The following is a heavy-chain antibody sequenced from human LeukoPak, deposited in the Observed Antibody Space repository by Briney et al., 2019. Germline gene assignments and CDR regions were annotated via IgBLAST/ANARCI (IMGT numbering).Heavy chain of an antibody. CDR1: GGSISSSSYY. V-gene: IGHV4-39*07. Sequence: SETLSLTCTVSGGSISSSSYYWGWIRQPPGKGLEWIGSIYYSGSTYYNPSLKSRVTISVDTSKNQFSLKLSSVTAADTAVYYCARVVAAHHSYYYMDVWGKGTTVTVSS. J-gene: IGHJ6*03. CDR2: IYYSGST. CDR3: ARVVAAHHSYYYMDV. D-gene: IGHD6-6*01.